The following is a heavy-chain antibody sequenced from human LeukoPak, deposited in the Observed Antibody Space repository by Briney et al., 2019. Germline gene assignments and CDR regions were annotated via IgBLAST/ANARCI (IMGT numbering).Heavy chain of an antibody. V-gene: IGHV3-23*01. CDR3: ADLAAAGTLPAGHYYMDV. Sequence: GGSLRLSCAASGFTFSSYAMSWVRQAPGKGLEWVSAISGSGGSTYYADSVKGRFTISRDNSKNTLYLQMNSLRAEDTAVYYCADLAAAGTLPAGHYYMDVWGKGTTVTVSS. CDR1: GFTFSSYA. D-gene: IGHD6-13*01. CDR2: ISGSGGST. J-gene: IGHJ6*03.